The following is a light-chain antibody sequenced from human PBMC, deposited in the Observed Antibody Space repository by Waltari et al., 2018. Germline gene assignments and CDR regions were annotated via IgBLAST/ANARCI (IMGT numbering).Light chain of an antibody. V-gene: IGKV3-11*01. CDR3: QQRSNWPRLYT. Sequence: EIVLTQSPATLSLSPGERATLSCRARLSISTYLAWYQQKPGQAPRLLIYDASNRVTGIPARFSGRGSETDFTLTISSLEPEDFAVYYCQQRSNWPRLYTFGQGTKLEIK. J-gene: IGKJ2*01. CDR2: DAS. CDR1: LSISTY.